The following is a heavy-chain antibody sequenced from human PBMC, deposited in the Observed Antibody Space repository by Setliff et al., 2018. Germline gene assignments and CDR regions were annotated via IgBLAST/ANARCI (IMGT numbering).Heavy chain of an antibody. CDR1: GFTFGSHW. CDR2: IKDDGSIT. J-gene: IGHJ4*02. D-gene: IGHD3-3*01. Sequence: PGGSLRLSCAASGFTFGSHWMHWVRQAPGKGLVWVSRIKDDGSITSYADSVKGRFTISRDNSKNTLFLQMNSLRTDDTAVFYCVRDSPSSLYNFWSGCSDYWGQGTLVTVSS. CDR3: VRDSPSSLYNFWSGCSDY. V-gene: IGHV3-74*01.